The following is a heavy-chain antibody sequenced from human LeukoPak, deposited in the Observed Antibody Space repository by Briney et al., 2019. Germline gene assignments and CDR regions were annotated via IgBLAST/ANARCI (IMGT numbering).Heavy chain of an antibody. Sequence: GGSLRLSCAASGFTFDDYGMSWVRQAPGKGLEWVSGNNWNGGSTGYADSVKGRFTISRDNAKNSLYLQMNSLRAEDTALYHCARDGEGYCSGGSCYNPYGMDVWGQGTTVTVSS. CDR2: NNWNGGST. CDR3: ARDGEGYCSGGSCYNPYGMDV. J-gene: IGHJ6*02. D-gene: IGHD2-15*01. V-gene: IGHV3-20*01. CDR1: GFTFDDYG.